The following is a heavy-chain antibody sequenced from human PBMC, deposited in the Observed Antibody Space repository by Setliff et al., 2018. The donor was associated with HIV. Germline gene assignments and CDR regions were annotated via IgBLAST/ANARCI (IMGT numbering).Heavy chain of an antibody. Sequence: SETLSLTCSVSGGSISSGGYYWSWIRQHPGKGLEWIGYIYYSGNTYYNPSLKSRVTISVDTSKNQFSLKLSSVTAADTAVYYCASLAYNFWSGRPPFDYWGQGTQVTVSS. CDR3: ASLAYNFWSGRPPFDY. CDR2: IYYSGNT. CDR1: GGSISSGGYY. J-gene: IGHJ4*02. D-gene: IGHD3-3*01. V-gene: IGHV4-31*03.